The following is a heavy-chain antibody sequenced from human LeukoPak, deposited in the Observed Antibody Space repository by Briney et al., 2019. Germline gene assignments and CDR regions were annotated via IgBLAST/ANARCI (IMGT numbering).Heavy chain of an antibody. D-gene: IGHD6-6*01. CDR3: AKDLGGSSSPDYYFDY. CDR2: IWYDGSNK. Sequence: PGRSLRLSCAASGFTFSSYGMHWVRQAPGKGLEWVAVIWYDGSNKYYADSVKGRFTISRDNSKNTLYLQMNSLRAEGTAVYYCAKDLGGSSSPDYYFDYWGQGTLVTVSS. J-gene: IGHJ4*02. V-gene: IGHV3-33*06. CDR1: GFTFSSYG.